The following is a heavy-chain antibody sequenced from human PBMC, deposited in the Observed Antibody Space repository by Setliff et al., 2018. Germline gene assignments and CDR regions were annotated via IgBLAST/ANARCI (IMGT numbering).Heavy chain of an antibody. D-gene: IGHD1-26*01. V-gene: IGHV1-18*01. Sequence: ASVKVSCKASGYIFNTFGINWMRRAPGQGLEWIGWISPYNGDTKYAQNLQGRVTQTTDTSTSTAYVEVRSLRSDDTAVYYCARSPPNRGVGQGHHMDVWGKGTTVTVSS. CDR2: ISPYNGDT. CDR1: GYIFNTFG. J-gene: IGHJ6*03. CDR3: ARSPPNRGVGQGHHMDV.